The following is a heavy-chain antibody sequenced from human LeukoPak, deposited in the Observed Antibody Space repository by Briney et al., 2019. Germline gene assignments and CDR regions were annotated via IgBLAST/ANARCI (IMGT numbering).Heavy chain of an antibody. CDR2: VSFDGRKT. CDR3: VKRGGGDHGLDV. CDR1: GFTFSNYA. D-gene: IGHD2-21*02. V-gene: IGHV3-30*18. Sequence: GGSLRLSCAASGFTFSNYAMSWVRQAPGKGPECVAVVSFDGRKTYYAGFAEGRFTISRDDSNNMVYLQMNSLRTEDTAVYHCVKRGGGDHGLDVWGQGTTVVVS. J-gene: IGHJ6*02.